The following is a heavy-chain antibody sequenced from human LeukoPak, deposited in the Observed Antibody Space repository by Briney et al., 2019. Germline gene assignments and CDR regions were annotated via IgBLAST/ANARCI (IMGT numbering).Heavy chain of an antibody. CDR3: ARVVEMATIYDH. V-gene: IGHV1-2*02. CDR2: INPNSGGT. D-gene: IGHD5-24*01. Sequence: ASVKVSCKASGYTFTGYYMHWVRQAPGQGLEWMGWINPNSGGTNYAQKLQGRVTMTTDTSTSTAYMELRSLRSDDTAVYYCARVVEMATIYDHWGQGTLVTVSS. CDR1: GYTFTGYY. J-gene: IGHJ4*02.